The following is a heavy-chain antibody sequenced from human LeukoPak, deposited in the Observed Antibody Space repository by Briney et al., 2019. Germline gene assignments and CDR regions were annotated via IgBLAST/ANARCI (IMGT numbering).Heavy chain of an antibody. D-gene: IGHD4-17*01. CDR2: IWYDGSNK. V-gene: IGHV3-33*01. Sequence: GSLRLSCAASGFTFSSYGMHWVRQAPGKGLEWVAVIWYDGSNKYYADSVKGRFTISRDNSKNTLYLQMNSLRAEDTAVYCCASTVSEGYFDYWGQGTLVTVSS. J-gene: IGHJ4*02. CDR1: GFTFSSYG. CDR3: ASTVSEGYFDY.